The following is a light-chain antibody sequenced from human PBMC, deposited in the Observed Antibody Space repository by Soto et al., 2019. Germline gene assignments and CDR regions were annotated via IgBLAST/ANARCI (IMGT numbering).Light chain of an antibody. J-gene: IGKJ1*01. CDR3: QQYYNYWT. Sequence: EIVMTQSPATLSVSPGERATLSCRASQSVGGGLSWFQQKPGQPPRLLIYGASTRATGIPARFSGSGSGTEFTLTISSLQSEDYAVYYCQQYYNYWTFGQGTKVDIK. CDR2: GAS. V-gene: IGKV3-15*01. CDR1: QSVGGG.